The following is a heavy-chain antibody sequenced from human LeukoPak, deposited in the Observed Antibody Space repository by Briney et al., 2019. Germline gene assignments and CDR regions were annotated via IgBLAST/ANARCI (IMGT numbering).Heavy chain of an antibody. D-gene: IGHD3-10*01. V-gene: IGHV4-34*01. CDR1: GGSFSGYY. Sequence: PSETLSLTCAVYGGSFSGYYWSWIRQPPGKGLEWIGEINHGGSTNYNPSLKSRVTISVDTSKNQFSLKLSSVTAADTAVYYCARHMVRGVTDYWGQGTLVTVSS. CDR3: ARHMVRGVTDY. CDR2: INHGGST. J-gene: IGHJ4*02.